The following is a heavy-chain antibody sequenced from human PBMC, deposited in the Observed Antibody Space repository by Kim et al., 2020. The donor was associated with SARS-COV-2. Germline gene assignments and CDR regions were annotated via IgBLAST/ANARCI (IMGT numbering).Heavy chain of an antibody. J-gene: IGHJ6*02. CDR3: ARELRDPVVVNYYYYGMDV. CDR1: GFTFSSYA. Sequence: GGSLRLSCAASGFTFSSYAMHWVRQAPGKGLEWVAVISYDGSNKYYADSVKGRFTISRDNSKNTLYLQMNSLRAEDTAVYYCARELRDPVVVNYYYYGMDVWGQGTTVTVSS. V-gene: IGHV3-30*04. CDR2: ISYDGSNK. D-gene: IGHD3-22*01.